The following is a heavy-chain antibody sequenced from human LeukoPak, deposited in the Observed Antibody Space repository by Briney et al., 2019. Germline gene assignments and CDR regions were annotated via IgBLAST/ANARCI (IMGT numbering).Heavy chain of an antibody. D-gene: IGHD3-10*01. CDR3: ARTLIYGSGSYYFDY. Sequence: ASVKVSCKASGYTFTSYAMHWVRQAPGQRLEWVGWINAGNGNTKYSQKFQGRVTITRDTSASTAYMELSSLRSEDTAVYYCARTLIYGSGSYYFDYWGQGTLVTVSS. J-gene: IGHJ4*02. CDR2: INAGNGNT. V-gene: IGHV1-3*01. CDR1: GYTFTSYA.